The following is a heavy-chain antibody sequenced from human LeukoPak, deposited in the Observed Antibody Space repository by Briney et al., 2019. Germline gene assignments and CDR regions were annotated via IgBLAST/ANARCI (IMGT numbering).Heavy chain of an antibody. CDR1: GFTFSGFW. CDR2: INPDGSEG. J-gene: IGHJ3*01. V-gene: IGHV3-7*03. CDR3: ARSSYSSSSSV. Sequence: GGSLRLSCAVSGFTFSGFWMSWSRQAPGKGLEWVASINPDGSEGYYTDVVKGRFTISRDNAKNSLYLQINSLRAEDTAVYYCARSSYSSSSSVWGQGTMVTVSS. D-gene: IGHD6-6*01.